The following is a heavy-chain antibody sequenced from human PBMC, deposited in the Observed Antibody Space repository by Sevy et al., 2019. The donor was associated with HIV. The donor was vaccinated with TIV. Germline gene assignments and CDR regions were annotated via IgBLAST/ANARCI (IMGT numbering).Heavy chain of an antibody. CDR3: ATTKDYYDSSAYPFDY. CDR2: FDPEDDET. V-gene: IGHV1-24*01. D-gene: IGHD3-22*01. J-gene: IGHJ4*02. CDR1: GYTLTGFS. Sequence: GGSLRLSCKVSGYTLTGFSMHWVRQAPGKGLEWMATFDPEDDETIYAQKFQGRVTMTEDTSTDTAYMELSSLRSEDTAVYYCATTKDYYDSSAYPFDYWGQGTLVTVSS.